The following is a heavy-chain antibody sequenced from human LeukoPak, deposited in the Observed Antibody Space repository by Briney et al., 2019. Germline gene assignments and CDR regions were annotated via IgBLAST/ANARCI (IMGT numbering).Heavy chain of an antibody. Sequence: GGSLRLSCAASGFTFSSYGIHWVRQAPGKGLEWVAVIWYDGSNKYYADSVKGRFTISRDNSKNTLYLQMNSLRAEDTAVYYCAREASSSSGGFFDYWGQGTLVTVSS. CDR2: IWYDGSNK. CDR1: GFTFSSYG. CDR3: AREASSSSGGFFDY. J-gene: IGHJ4*02. V-gene: IGHV3-33*01. D-gene: IGHD6-6*01.